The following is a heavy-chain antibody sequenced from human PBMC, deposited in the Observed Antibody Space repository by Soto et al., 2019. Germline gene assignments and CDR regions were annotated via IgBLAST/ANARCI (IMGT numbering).Heavy chain of an antibody. D-gene: IGHD7-27*01. CDR1: GYSFIDYG. CDR3: AIDPAHPNPILAGPGALDP. V-gene: IGHV1-18*01. J-gene: IGHJ5*02. Sequence: QVQLVQSGAEVKKPGASVKVSCKASGYSFIDYGISWVRQAPGQGLEWMGWISPYNGHTNYAQKFQGRVTMTTDTSTTTAYMEVRRLRSDDTAVYYCAIDPAHPNPILAGPGALDPWGQGTLVTVSA. CDR2: ISPYNGHT.